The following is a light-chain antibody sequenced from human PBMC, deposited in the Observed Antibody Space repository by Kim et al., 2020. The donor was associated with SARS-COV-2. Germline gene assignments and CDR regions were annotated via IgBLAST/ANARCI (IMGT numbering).Light chain of an antibody. CDR3: QQTNNFPYT. CDR1: QDFRSW. J-gene: IGKJ2*01. Sequence: DFQMTQSPSFVSASVGDRVTISCRASQDFRSWLSWYQQRPGQAPRLLIYAAYNLQTGVPSRFSGSGSGTDFTLTISSLQPEDFATYYCQQTNNFPYTFGQGTKLEIK. CDR2: AAY. V-gene: IGKV1-12*01.